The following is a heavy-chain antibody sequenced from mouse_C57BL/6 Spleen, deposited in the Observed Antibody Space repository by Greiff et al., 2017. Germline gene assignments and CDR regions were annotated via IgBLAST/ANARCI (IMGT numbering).Heavy chain of an antibody. CDR2: IDPETGGT. CDR3: TRPPYGNYWYFDV. Sequence: QVQLQQSGAELVRPGASVTLSCKASGYTFTDYEMHWVKQTPVHGLEWIGAIDPETGGTAYNQKFKGKAILTADKSSSTAYMELRSLTSEDSAVYYCTRPPYGNYWYFDVWGTGTTVTVSS. CDR1: GYTFTDYE. D-gene: IGHD2-1*01. J-gene: IGHJ1*03. V-gene: IGHV1-15*01.